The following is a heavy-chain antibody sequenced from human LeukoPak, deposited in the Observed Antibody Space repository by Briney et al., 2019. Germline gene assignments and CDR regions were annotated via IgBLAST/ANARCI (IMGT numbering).Heavy chain of an antibody. V-gene: IGHV1-46*02. Sequence: ASVKVSCKTSAYTFNAYLIHWVRQAPGQGREWMGMIDPSGGSTAYAQKFQGRVTVTRDTSTSTLYMELSSLRSDDTAVYYCARDLGLRGVTNWFDPWGQGTLVTVSS. D-gene: IGHD3-10*01. CDR2: IDPSGGST. CDR3: ARDLGLRGVTNWFDP. CDR1: AYTFNAYL. J-gene: IGHJ5*02.